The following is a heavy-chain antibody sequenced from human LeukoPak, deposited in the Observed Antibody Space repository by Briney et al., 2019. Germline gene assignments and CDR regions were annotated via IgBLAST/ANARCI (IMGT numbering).Heavy chain of an antibody. D-gene: IGHD6-19*01. J-gene: IGHJ5*02. CDR1: GGSISSYY. CDR2: MFRTGST. V-gene: IGHV4-59*13. Sequence: PSETLSLTCTVSGGSISSYYWSCIRQPPGKGLEWIGYMFRTGSTNYNPSLKSRVTITPDTSKNQFSLRLTSVTAADTAVYYCAREGTYGWYNWFDPWGQGTLVTVSS. CDR3: AREGTYGWYNWFDP.